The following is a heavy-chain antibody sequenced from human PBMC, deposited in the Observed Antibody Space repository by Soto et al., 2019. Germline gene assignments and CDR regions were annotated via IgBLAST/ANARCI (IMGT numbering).Heavy chain of an antibody. CDR1: GGSISSGGYY. CDR3: AISRDSYNLRTYWFDP. Sequence: PSETLSLTCTVSGGSISSGGYYWSWIRQHPGKGLEWIGYIYYSGSTYYNPSLKSRVTISVDTSKNQFSLKLSSVTAADTAVYYCAISRDSYNLRTYWFDPWGQGTLVTVSS. V-gene: IGHV4-31*03. CDR2: IYYSGST. D-gene: IGHD1-26*01. J-gene: IGHJ5*02.